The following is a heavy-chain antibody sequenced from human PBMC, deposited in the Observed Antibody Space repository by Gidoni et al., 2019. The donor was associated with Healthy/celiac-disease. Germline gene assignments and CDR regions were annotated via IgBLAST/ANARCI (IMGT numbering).Heavy chain of an antibody. D-gene: IGHD6-13*01. CDR1: GFTFSSYD. J-gene: IGHJ4*02. CDR3: ARGDSSSWYDY. Sequence: EVQLVESGGGLVQPGGSLRLSCAASGFTFSSYDMHWVRQATGKGLEWVSAIGTAGDTYYPGSVKGRFTISRENAKNSLYLQMNSLRAEDTAVYYWARGDSSSWYDYWGQGTLVTVSS. CDR2: IGTAGDT. V-gene: IGHV3-13*01.